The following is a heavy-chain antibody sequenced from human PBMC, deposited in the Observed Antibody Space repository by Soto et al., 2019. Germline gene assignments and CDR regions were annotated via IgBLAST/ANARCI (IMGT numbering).Heavy chain of an antibody. CDR3: ARGIIKYFDY. Sequence: GGSLRLSCAASGFTFRSYSMNWVRQAPGKGLEWVSSISSSSSYIYYADSVKGRFTISRDNAKNSLYLQMNSLRAEDTAVYYCARGIIKYFDYWGQGTLVTVSS. CDR2: ISSSSSYI. J-gene: IGHJ4*02. D-gene: IGHD2-21*01. CDR1: GFTFRSYS. V-gene: IGHV3-21*01.